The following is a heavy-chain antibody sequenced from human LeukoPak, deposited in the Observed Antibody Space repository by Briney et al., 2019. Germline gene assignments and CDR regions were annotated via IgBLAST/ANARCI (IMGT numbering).Heavy chain of an antibody. D-gene: IGHD3-22*01. J-gene: IGHJ6*03. CDR2: IYYSGST. CDR3: ARDHYDSSGYYQLYYYYYMDV. CDR1: GGSISSSSYY. Sequence: SETLPLTCTVSGGSISSSSYYWGWIRQPPGKGLEWIGSIYYSGSTYYNPSLKSRVTISVDTSKNQFSLKLSSVTAADTAVYYCARDHYDSSGYYQLYYYYYMDVWGKGTTVTVSS. V-gene: IGHV4-39*07.